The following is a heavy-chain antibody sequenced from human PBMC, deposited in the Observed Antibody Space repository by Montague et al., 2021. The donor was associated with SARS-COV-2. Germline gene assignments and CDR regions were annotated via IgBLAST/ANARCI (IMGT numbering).Heavy chain of an antibody. J-gene: IGHJ4*02. CDR1: GGSFSGYY. V-gene: IGHV4-34*10. CDR2: IGST. D-gene: IGHD4-23*01. CDR3: AMLYGGGGGRGY. Sequence: SETLSLTCAVYGGSFSGYYWSWICQPPGKGLEWIGQIGSTNYNPSLESRISTSVDTSKSQFSLNLASVTAADSAIYYCAMLYGGGGGRGYWGQGTLVTVSS.